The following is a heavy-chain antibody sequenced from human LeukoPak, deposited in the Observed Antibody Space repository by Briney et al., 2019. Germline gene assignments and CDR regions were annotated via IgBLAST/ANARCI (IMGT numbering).Heavy chain of an antibody. V-gene: IGHV4-34*01. CDR1: GGSFSGYY. CDR2: INHSGST. CDR3: ARVTPVLRYSDWLSHWYFDL. D-gene: IGHD3-9*01. J-gene: IGHJ2*01. Sequence: SETLSLTCAVYGGSFSGYYWSWIRQPPGKGLEWIGEINHSGSTNYNPSLKSRVTISVDTSKNQFSLKPSSVTAADTAVYYCARVTPVLRYSDWLSHWYFDLWGRGTLVTVSS.